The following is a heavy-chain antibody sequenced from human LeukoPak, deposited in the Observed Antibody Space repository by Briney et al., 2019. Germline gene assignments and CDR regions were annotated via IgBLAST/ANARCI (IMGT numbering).Heavy chain of an antibody. D-gene: IGHD4-23*01. J-gene: IGHJ4*02. CDR3: ARDRGYGGIFDY. Sequence: SETLSLTCTVSGGSISSYYWSWIRQPPGKALAWIGEICSSGSTKYSPSLKSRVAISLDTSKKDFSLRLSSVTAADTAVYYCARDRGYGGIFDYWGQGTLVIV. V-gene: IGHV4-59*13. CDR1: GGSISSYY. CDR2: ICSSGST.